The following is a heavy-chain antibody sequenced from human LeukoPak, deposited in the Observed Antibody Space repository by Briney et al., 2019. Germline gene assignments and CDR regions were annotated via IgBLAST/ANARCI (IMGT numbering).Heavy chain of an antibody. V-gene: IGHV3-7*01. D-gene: IGHD3-10*01. J-gene: IGHJ4*02. CDR3: ARSSYYFDY. CDR2: IKQDGSEK. CDR1: GFTFSSYW. Sequence: GGSLRLSCAAPGFTFSSYWMSWVRQAPGKGLEWVANIKQDGSEKYYVDSVKGRFTISRDNAKNSLYLQMNSLRAEDTAVYYCARSSYYFDYWGQGTLVTVSS.